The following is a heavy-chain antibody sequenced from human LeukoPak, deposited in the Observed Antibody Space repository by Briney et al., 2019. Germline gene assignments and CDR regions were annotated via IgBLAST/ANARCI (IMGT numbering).Heavy chain of an antibody. J-gene: IGHJ6*02. V-gene: IGHV1-46*01. D-gene: IGHD3-3*01. Sequence: ASVKVSCKESGYSFTSNYIHWVRQAPGQGLEWMGMIYPRDGSTSYAQKFQGRVTVTRDTSTSTVHMELSSLRSEDTAVYYCARDLDFWSGYYPNYYYYGMDVWGQGTTVTVSS. CDR2: IYPRDGST. CDR3: ARDLDFWSGYYPNYYYYGMDV. CDR1: GYSFTSNY.